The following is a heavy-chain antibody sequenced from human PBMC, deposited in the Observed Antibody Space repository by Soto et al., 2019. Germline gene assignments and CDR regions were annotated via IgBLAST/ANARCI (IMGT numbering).Heavy chain of an antibody. CDR2: ISGSASST. J-gene: IGHJ6*02. D-gene: IGHD6-13*01. CDR3: AKAPKGNYYYGMDV. CDR1: GFTFSSYA. Sequence: GGSLRLSCAASGFTFSSYAMSWVRQAPGKGLEWVSAISGSASSTSYADSVKGRFTISRDNSKNTLYLQMNSLRAEDTAVYYWAKAPKGNYYYGMDVWGQGTTVTVSS. V-gene: IGHV3-23*01.